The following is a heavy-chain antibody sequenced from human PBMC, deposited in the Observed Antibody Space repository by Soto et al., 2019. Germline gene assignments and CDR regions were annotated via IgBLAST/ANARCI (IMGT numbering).Heavy chain of an antibody. CDR1: GFTFSSYG. J-gene: IGHJ4*02. CDR3: ARDLDTAMEGYFDY. Sequence: GGSLRLSCAASGFTFSSYGMHWVRQAPGKGLEWVAVIWYDGSNKYYADSVKGRFTISRDNSKNMLYLQMNSLRAEDTAVYYCARDLDTAMEGYFDYWGQGTLVTVSS. D-gene: IGHD5-18*01. CDR2: IWYDGSNK. V-gene: IGHV3-33*01.